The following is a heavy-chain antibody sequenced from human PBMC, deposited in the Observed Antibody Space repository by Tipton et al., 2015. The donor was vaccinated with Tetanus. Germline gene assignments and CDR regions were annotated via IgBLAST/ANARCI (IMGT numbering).Heavy chain of an antibody. D-gene: IGHD5-24*01. CDR2: ASYSGSS. CDR1: GGSVNSGGYY. CDR3: ARIGWLQQNKPAFDI. V-gene: IGHV4-61*08. J-gene: IGHJ3*02. Sequence: GLVKPSETLSLTCTVSGGSVNSGGYYWSWIRQPPGKGLEWIGYASYSGSSNYNPSLKSRVIISIDASKNQFSLKLSSVTAADTAVYYCARIGWLQQNKPAFDIWGQGTVVTVSS.